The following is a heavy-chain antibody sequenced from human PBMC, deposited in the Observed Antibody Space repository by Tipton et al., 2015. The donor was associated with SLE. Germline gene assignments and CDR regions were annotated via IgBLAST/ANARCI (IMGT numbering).Heavy chain of an antibody. CDR3: ARVRGRGYFQH. Sequence: TLSLTCTVSGGSISSYYWSWIRQPPGKGLEWIGYIYYSGSTNYHPSLKSPVTISVDTSKNQFSLKLSSVTAADTAVYYCARVRGRGYFQHWGQGTLVTVSS. V-gene: IGHV4-59*01. CDR1: GGSISSYY. CDR2: IYYSGST. J-gene: IGHJ1*01. D-gene: IGHD3-10*01.